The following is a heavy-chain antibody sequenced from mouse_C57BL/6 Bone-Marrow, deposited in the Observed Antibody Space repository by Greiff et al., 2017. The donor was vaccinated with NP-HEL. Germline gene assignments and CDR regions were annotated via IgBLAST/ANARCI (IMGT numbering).Heavy chain of an antibody. Sequence: VQLQQPGAELVMPGASVKLSCKASGYTFTSYWMHWVKQRPGQGLEWIGEIDPSDSYTNYNQKFKGKSTLTVDKSSSTAYMQLSSLTSEDSAVYYCARNYGRRALYYYAMDYWGQGTSVTVSS. J-gene: IGHJ4*01. D-gene: IGHD1-1*01. V-gene: IGHV1-69*01. CDR3: ARNYGRRALYYYAMDY. CDR2: IDPSDSYT. CDR1: GYTFTSYW.